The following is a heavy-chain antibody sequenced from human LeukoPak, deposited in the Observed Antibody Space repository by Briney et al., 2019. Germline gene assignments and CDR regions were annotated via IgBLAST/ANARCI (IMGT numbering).Heavy chain of an antibody. Sequence: ASVKVSCKASAYTFTTYNIHWVRQAPGQGLEWMGWITPNSGGTNYAQKFQGRVTMTRATSISTAYMELSRLRSDDTAAYSCARGRGGGYFDFWGQETLVTVSS. D-gene: IGHD2-15*01. CDR3: ARGRGGGYFDF. CDR1: AYTFTTYN. CDR2: ITPNSGGT. V-gene: IGHV1-2*02. J-gene: IGHJ4*02.